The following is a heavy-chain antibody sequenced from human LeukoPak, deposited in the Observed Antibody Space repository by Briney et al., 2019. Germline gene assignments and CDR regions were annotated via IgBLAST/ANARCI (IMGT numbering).Heavy chain of an antibody. CDR2: IYHSGST. CDR3: AGTSMVRGVIITFSDY. V-gene: IGHV4-38-2*01. Sequence: SETLSLTCAVSGYSISNGYYWGWIRQPPGKGLEWIGSIYHSGSTYYNPSLKSRVTISVDTSKNQFSLKLSSVTAADTAVYYCAGTSMVRGVIITFSDYWGQGTLVTVSS. CDR1: GYSISNGYY. J-gene: IGHJ4*02. D-gene: IGHD3-10*01.